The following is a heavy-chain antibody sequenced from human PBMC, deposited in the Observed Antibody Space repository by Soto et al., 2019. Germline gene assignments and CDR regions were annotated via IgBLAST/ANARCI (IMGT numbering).Heavy chain of an antibody. J-gene: IGHJ5*02. CDR3: ARFSSVEMATIYWIDR. V-gene: IGHV4-59*01. D-gene: IGHD5-12*01. CDR1: GGSISSYY. Sequence: SETLSLTCTVSGGSISSYYWSWIRQPPGKGLEWIGYIYYSGSTNYNPSLKSRVTISVDTSKNQFSLKLSSVTAADTAVYYCARFSSVEMATIYWIDRWGQGTLVPVSS. CDR2: IYYSGST.